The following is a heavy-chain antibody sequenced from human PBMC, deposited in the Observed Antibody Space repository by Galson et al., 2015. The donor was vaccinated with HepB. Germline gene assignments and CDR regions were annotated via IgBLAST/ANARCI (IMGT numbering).Heavy chain of an antibody. CDR3: TTEGVSFYYDSRGEAFDI. J-gene: IGHJ3*02. CDR2: IKSKTDGGTT. Sequence: SLRLSCAASGFTFSNAWMNWVRQAPGKGLEWVGRIKSKTDGGTTDYAAPVKGRFTISRDDSKNTLYLQMNSLKTEDTAVYYCTTEGVSFYYDSRGEAFDIWGQGTMVTASS. D-gene: IGHD3-22*01. CDR1: GFTFSNAW. V-gene: IGHV3-15*07.